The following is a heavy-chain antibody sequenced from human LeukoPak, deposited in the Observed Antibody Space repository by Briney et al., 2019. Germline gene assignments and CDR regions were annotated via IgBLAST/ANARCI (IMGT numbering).Heavy chain of an antibody. CDR1: GYTFTSYD. J-gene: IGHJ6*03. CDR2: MNPNSGNT. CDR3: ARGRYSYHYYYMDV. Sequence: ASVTVSCKASGYTFTSYDINWVRQATGQGLEWMGWMNPNSGNTGYAQKFQGRVTMTRNTSISTAYMELSSLRSEDTAVYYCARGRYSYHYYYMDVWGKGTTVTVSS. D-gene: IGHD3-16*02. V-gene: IGHV1-8*01.